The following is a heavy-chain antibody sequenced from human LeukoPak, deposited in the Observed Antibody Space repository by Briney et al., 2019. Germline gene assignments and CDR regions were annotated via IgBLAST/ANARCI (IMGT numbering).Heavy chain of an antibody. J-gene: IGHJ4*02. CDR1: GGSISSSSYY. V-gene: IGHV4-39*01. Sequence: ETLSLTCTVSGGSISSSSYYWGWIRQPPGKGLEWIGSIYYSGSTYYNPSLKSRVTISVDTSKNQFSLKLSSVTAADTAVYYCARYFDWDYFDYWGQGTLVTVSS. CDR3: ARYFDWDYFDY. D-gene: IGHD3-9*01. CDR2: IYYSGST.